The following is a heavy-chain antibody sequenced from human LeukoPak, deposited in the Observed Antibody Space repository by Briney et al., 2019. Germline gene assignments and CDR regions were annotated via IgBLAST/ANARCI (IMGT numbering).Heavy chain of an antibody. CDR3: ARVFNHHWYFDL. Sequence: SVKVSCKASGGTFNNYTISWVRQAPGHGLEWMGGIIPIFATANYAQRFQGKVTITADKSTSTAYMELRSLRSDDTALYYCARVFNHHWYFDLWGRGTLVTVSS. CDR2: IIPIFATA. V-gene: IGHV1-69*06. D-gene: IGHD1-14*01. CDR1: GGTFNNYT. J-gene: IGHJ2*01.